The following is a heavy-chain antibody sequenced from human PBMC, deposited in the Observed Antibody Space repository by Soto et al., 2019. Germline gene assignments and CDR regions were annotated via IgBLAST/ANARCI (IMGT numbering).Heavy chain of an antibody. CDR1: GFTFTIYW. J-gene: IGHJ1*01. CDR3: ARGTAEYDSSRYPLSA. D-gene: IGHD3-22*01. CDR2: IKQDGSEK. V-gene: IGHV3-7*03. Sequence: PRGSLLLSCATSGFTFTIYWLSWVRQAPGKGLEWVANIKQDGSEKYYVDSVKGRFTISRDNAKNSMYLQMNSLRAEDTAVYYCARGTAEYDSSRYPLSAWGRGTMVTVSS.